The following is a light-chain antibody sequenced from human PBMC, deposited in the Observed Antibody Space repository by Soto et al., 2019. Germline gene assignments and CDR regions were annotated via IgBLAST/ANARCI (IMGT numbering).Light chain of an antibody. J-gene: IGLJ1*01. Sequence: TQPPSASGSPGQSVPISCTGTSSDVGGYNYVSWYQQHPGRAPKLMIYEVSKRPSGVPDRFSGSKSGNTASLTVSGLQTEDEADYYCSSYAGSNNQVXXTGTKXTVL. CDR3: SSYAGSNNQV. V-gene: IGLV2-8*01. CDR1: SSDVGGYNY. CDR2: EVS.